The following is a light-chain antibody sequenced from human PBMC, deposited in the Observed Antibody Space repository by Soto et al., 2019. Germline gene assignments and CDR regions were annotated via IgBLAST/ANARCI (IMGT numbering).Light chain of an antibody. CDR2: DAS. Sequence: EIVLTQSPATLSLSPGERATLSCRASQSVSSYLAWFQQKPGQAPRLLIYDASSRATGIPARFSGSGSGTDFTLTISSLEPEDFDVYYCQQRSNWPRGFTFGPGTKVDIK. CDR1: QSVSSY. V-gene: IGKV3-11*01. CDR3: QQRSNWPRGFT. J-gene: IGKJ3*01.